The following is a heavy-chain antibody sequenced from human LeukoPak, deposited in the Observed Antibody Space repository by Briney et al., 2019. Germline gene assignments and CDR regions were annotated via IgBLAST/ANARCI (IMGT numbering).Heavy chain of an antibody. J-gene: IGHJ4*02. CDR2: INHSGST. CDR3: AGRAQTTGWSFDY. V-gene: IGHV4-34*01. CDR1: GGSFSGYY. Sequence: SETLCLTCAVYGGSFSGYYWSWVRQPPGKGLEWIGEINHSGSTNYNPSLKSGVTISVDTPKNQFSLKLSSVTAADTAVYYCAGRAQTTGWSFDYWGQGALVTVSS. D-gene: IGHD6-19*01.